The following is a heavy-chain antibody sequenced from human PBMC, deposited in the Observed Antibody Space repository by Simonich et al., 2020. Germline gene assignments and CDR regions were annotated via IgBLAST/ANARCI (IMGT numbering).Heavy chain of an antibody. D-gene: IGHD5-12*01. V-gene: IGHV3-48*03. Sequence: PGGSLRLSCAASGFTFSSYEMNWVRQAPGKGLEWVSYISSSCSTIYYADSVKGRFTNSRDNANNSLYLQMNSLRAEDTAVYYCAREKWLRFAFDIWGQGTMVTVSS. CDR1: GFTFSSYE. CDR3: AREKWLRFAFDI. CDR2: ISSSCSTI. J-gene: IGHJ3*02.